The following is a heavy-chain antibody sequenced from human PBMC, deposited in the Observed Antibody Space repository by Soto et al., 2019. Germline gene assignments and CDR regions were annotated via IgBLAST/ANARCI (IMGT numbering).Heavy chain of an antibody. D-gene: IGHD3-10*01. J-gene: IGHJ6*03. CDR2: ISGSGGST. CDR1: GFTFSSYA. CDR3: AKVPSVMVRGVGPPYYMDV. V-gene: IGHV3-23*01. Sequence: HPGGSLRLSCAASGFTFSSYAMSWVRQAPGKGLEWVSAISGSGGSTYYADSVKGRSTISRDNSKNTLYLQMNSLRAEDTAVYYCAKVPSVMVRGVGPPYYMDVWGKGTTVTVSS.